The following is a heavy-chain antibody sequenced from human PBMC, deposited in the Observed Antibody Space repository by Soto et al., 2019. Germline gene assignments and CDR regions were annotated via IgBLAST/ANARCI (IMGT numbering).Heavy chain of an antibody. J-gene: IGHJ4*02. CDR3: ARGSSDWLPYFDY. CDR1: GYTFTSYD. V-gene: IGHV1-3*01. Sequence: ASVKVSCKASGYTFTSYDINWVRQATGQGLEWMGWINSANGNTKYSQKFQGRATITRDTSASTAYMELSSLRSEDTAVYFCARGSSDWLPYFDYWGQGSLVTVSS. D-gene: IGHD3-9*01. CDR2: INSANGNT.